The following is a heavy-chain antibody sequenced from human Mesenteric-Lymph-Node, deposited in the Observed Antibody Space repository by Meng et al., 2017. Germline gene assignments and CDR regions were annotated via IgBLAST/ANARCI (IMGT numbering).Heavy chain of an antibody. V-gene: IGHV3-33*01. CDR1: GFTFSSNG. CDR2: IWNDGSNK. CDR3: ARDLRNFDY. Sequence: QVQLVESGGGVVQPGRSLRLSCAASGFTFSSNGRHWVRQAPGKGLEWVAVIWNDGSNKYYADSVKGRFTISRDNSKNTLYLQMNSLRAEDTAVYYCARDLRNFDYWGQGTLVTVSS. J-gene: IGHJ4*02.